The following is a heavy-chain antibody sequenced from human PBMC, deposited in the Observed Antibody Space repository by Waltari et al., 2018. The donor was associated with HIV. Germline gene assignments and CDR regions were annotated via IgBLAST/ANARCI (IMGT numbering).Heavy chain of an antibody. Sequence: QVQLVASGGGVVQPGRALRLSCAASGLHLRNYGMHWVRQAPGKWLEWVAVIWYDGSNKYYADSVKGRFTISRDNSKNRLYLQMNSLRAEDTAVYYCARDRGGSSSLVLDSWGQGTLVTVSS. D-gene: IGHD6-6*01. CDR1: GLHLRNYG. V-gene: IGHV3-33*01. CDR2: IWYDGSNK. CDR3: ARDRGGSSSLVLDS. J-gene: IGHJ4*02.